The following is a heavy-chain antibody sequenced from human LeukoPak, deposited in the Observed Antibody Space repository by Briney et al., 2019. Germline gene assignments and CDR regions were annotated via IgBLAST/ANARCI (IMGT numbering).Heavy chain of an antibody. CDR2: IIPIFGTA. CDR3: ARVAFDSSGSVNWFDP. J-gene: IGHJ5*02. V-gene: IGHV1-69*13. CDR1: GGSFSSYA. D-gene: IGHD3-22*01. Sequence: SSVKVSCKASGGSFSSYAISWVRQPPGQGLEWMGGIIPIFGTANYPQNFQGRITNTADESTSTAYMELSSLRSEDTAVYYCARVAFDSSGSVNWFDPWGQGTLVTVSS.